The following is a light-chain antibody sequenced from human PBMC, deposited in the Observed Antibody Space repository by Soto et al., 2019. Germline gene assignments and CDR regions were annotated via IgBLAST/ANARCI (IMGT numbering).Light chain of an antibody. J-gene: IGLJ2*01. CDR1: SSNIGSNT. CDR2: KTN. CDR3: ATWDDSLNGLL. V-gene: IGLV1-44*01. Sequence: QLVLTQPPSTSGTPGQWVAISCSGSSSNIGSNTVNWYQQVPGMAPKLLIFKTNQRPSGVPDRFSGSKSDTSASLAISGLQSDDEADYYCATWDDSLNGLLFGGGTKLTVL.